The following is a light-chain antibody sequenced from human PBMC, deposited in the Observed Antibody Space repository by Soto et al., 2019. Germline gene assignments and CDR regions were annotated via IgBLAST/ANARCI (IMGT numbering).Light chain of an antibody. J-gene: IGKJ2*01. Sequence: DLPMTQVPSSLSASIGDRVTITCRASQHINIYLSWFQQKPGKAPKLLIYGASSLHTGVPPRFSGSGSGTEFTLSISSLQPEDFATYYCQQSASFPHTFGQGTYLEIK. CDR1: QHINIY. CDR3: QQSASFPHT. CDR2: GAS. V-gene: IGKV1-39*01.